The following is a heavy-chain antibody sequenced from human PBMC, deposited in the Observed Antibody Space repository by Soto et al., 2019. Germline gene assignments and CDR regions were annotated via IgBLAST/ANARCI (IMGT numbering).Heavy chain of an antibody. D-gene: IGHD6-19*01. CDR3: ARSAVADTEGGAFDI. CDR2: INPSGGST. V-gene: IGHV1-46*01. Sequence: QVQLVQSGAEVKKPGASVKVSCKASGYTFTSYYMHWVRQAPGQGLEWMGIINPSGGSTSYAQKLQGRVTITRDTSTSTVYMELSSLRSEDTAVYYCARSAVADTEGGAFDIWGQGTMVTVSS. CDR1: GYTFTSYY. J-gene: IGHJ3*02.